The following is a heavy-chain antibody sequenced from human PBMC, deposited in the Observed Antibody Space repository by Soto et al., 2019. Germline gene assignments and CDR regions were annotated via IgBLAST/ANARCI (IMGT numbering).Heavy chain of an antibody. CDR3: ARFLGFWGGMDV. CDR1: GCRFTIYC. CDR2: IYPGDSDT. J-gene: IGHJ6*02. Sequence: GESLKISCERPGCRFTIYCIGWVRQMRGKGLEWMGIIYPGDSDTRYSPSFQGQVTISADKSISTAYLPWSSLTASDTAMYYCARFLGFWGGMDVWGQGTTVTVSS. D-gene: IGHD3-16*01. V-gene: IGHV5-51*01.